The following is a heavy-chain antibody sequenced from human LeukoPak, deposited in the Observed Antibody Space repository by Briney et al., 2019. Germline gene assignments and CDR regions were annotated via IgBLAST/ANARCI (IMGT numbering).Heavy chain of an antibody. CDR3: AKDRRWLQLPYFDY. CDR1: GFTFSSYA. J-gene: IGHJ4*02. V-gene: IGHV3-23*01. CDR2: ISGSGGST. Sequence: GGSLRLSCAASGFTFSSYAMSWVRQAPGNGLEWVSAISGSGGSTYYADSVKGRFTISRDNSKNTLYLQMNSLRAEDTAVYYCAKDRRWLQLPYFDYWGQGTLVTVSS. D-gene: IGHD5-24*01.